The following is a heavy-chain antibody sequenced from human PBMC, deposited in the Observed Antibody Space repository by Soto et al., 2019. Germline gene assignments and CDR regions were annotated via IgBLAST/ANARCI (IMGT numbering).Heavy chain of an antibody. J-gene: IGHJ4*02. V-gene: IGHV4-34*01. CDR3: ARAPKVSGSSQTRPDF. D-gene: IGHD6-6*01. CDR1: SGSFSGYY. Sequence: SETLSLTCSIYSGSFSGYYWSWIRQPPGKGLEWIGEVSQSGHTNYSPSLKSRVSISIDTSKKHFSLNLASVSAADTAVYYCARAPKVSGSSQTRPDFWGQGTLVTVSS. CDR2: VSQSGHT.